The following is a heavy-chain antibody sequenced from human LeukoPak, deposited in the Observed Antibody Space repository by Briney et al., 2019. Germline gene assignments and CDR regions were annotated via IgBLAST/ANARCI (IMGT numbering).Heavy chain of an antibody. Sequence: ASVKVSCKTSGYTFSRYGFSGVRQAPGQGLEWIGWIGVFNGNRNYAKSVQGRITLTADTPTNTTYMELRSLTSDDTAVYFCGRDWDWHVQFWGQGTLITVSS. D-gene: IGHD1-26*01. V-gene: IGHV1-18*01. CDR1: GYTFSRYG. J-gene: IGHJ4*02. CDR2: IGVFNGNR. CDR3: GRDWDWHVQF.